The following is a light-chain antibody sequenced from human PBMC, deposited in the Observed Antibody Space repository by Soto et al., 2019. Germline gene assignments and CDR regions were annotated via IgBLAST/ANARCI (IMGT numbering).Light chain of an antibody. V-gene: IGKV3-20*01. J-gene: IGKJ1*01. CDR3: HQYGTSPQT. Sequence: EIVLTQSPGSLSLSPGESATLSCRASQSVSNTHVAWYQQRPGQAPRLLIYDASRRDIGVPDRFSGSGLGTDFTLTISGLEPAVFAVYFCHQYGTSPQTFGQGTKVEIK. CDR2: DAS. CDR1: QSVSNTH.